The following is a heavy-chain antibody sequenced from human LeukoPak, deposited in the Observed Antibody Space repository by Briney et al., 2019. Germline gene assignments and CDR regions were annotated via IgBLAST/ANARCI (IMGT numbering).Heavy chain of an antibody. CDR2: INPNSGGT. Sequence: AAVKVSCKASGYTFTGYYMHWVRQASGQGLEWMGWINPNSGGTNYAQKFQGRVTMTRDTSISTAYMELSRLRSDDTAVYYCARDQGYCSGWYVSWGQGTLVTVSS. V-gene: IGHV1-2*02. CDR3: ARDQGYCSGWYVS. CDR1: GYTFTGYY. J-gene: IGHJ5*01. D-gene: IGHD6-19*01.